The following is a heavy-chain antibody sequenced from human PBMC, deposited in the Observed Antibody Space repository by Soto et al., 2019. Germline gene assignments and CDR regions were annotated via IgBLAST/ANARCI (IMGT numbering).Heavy chain of an antibody. J-gene: IGHJ4*02. V-gene: IGHV4-30-4*01. CDR1: GGSISSGDYY. Sequence: QVQLQESGPGLVKPSQTLSLTCTVSGGSISSGDYYWSWIRQPPGKGLEWIGYIHYSGSTYYNSSLKSQVTMSVDTSMNQFSLKLSSVTAADTAVYYCARAFVLPRHESIDYWGQGTLVTVSS. D-gene: IGHD3-16*02. CDR3: ARAFVLPRHESIDY. CDR2: IHYSGST.